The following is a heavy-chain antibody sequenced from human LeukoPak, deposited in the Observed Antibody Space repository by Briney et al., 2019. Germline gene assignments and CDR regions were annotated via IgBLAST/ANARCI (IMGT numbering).Heavy chain of an antibody. CDR3: AKDDDWGRYKH. Sequence: GGSLRLSCAASGFSFSSYGISWVRQAPGKGLEWVSTINTSGGTTYYADSVKGRFTVSRDNSKNTLYLQMNSLRAEDTAVYYCAKDDDWGRYKHWGQGTLVTVSS. D-gene: IGHD3-16*01. V-gene: IGHV3-23*01. J-gene: IGHJ1*01. CDR1: GFSFSSYG. CDR2: INTSGGTT.